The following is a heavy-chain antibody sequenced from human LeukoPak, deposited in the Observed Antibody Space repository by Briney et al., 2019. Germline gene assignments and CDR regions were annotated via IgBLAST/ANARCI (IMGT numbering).Heavy chain of an antibody. CDR1: GFTFSSYA. CDR2: ISYDGGNK. V-gene: IGHV3-30-3*01. D-gene: IGHD3-9*01. Sequence: GGSLRLSCAASGFTFSSYAMHWVRQAPGKGLEWVAVISYDGGNKYYADSVKGRFTISRDNSKNTLYLQMNSLRAEDTAVYYCARGQVGYYDILTGYMWGQGTLVTVSS. CDR3: ARGQVGYYDILTGYM. J-gene: IGHJ4*02.